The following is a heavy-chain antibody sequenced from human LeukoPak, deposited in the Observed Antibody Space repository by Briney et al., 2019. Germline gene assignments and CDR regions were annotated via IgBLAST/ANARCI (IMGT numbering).Heavy chain of an antibody. CDR2: ISSSSSYI. J-gene: IGHJ4*02. CDR1: GFTFSSYS. Sequence: PGGSLRLSCAASGFTFSSYSMNWVRQAPGKGLEWVSSISSSSSYIYYADSVKGRFTISRDNSKNTLYLQMNSLRAEDTAVYYCAKGLYSYGPEGYWGQGTLVTVSS. D-gene: IGHD5-18*01. CDR3: AKGLYSYGPEGY. V-gene: IGHV3-21*04.